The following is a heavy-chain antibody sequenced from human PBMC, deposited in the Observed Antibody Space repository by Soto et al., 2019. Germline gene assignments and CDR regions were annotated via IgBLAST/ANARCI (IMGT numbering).Heavy chain of an antibody. CDR1: GFSLTTDRVG. D-gene: IGHD1-26*01. V-gene: IGHV2-5*02. CDR3: APAYGGRSLY. Sequence: QITLKESGPTLVKPTQTLTLTCTFSGFSLTTDRVGVGWIRQPPGEALEWLAVIYWDDSKTYRPSLESRLTITTHTSKNQVAFTMTNMDSRDTATYYGAPAYGGRSLYWGQGTLVTVSS. J-gene: IGHJ4*02. CDR2: IYWDDSK.